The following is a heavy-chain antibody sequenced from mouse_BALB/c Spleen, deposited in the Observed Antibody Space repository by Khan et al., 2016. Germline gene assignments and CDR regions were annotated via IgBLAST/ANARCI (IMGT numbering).Heavy chain of an antibody. CDR3: ARRIVTRDYYGMDY. CDR1: GFNFSSFG. Sequence: EVELVESGGGLVQPGGSRKLSCAASGFNFSSFGMHWVRQAPEKGLEWVAYISSGRNTIYYADTVKGRFTISRDNPKKTLFLQMTSLRSEDTAMYYCARRIVTRDYYGMDYWGQGTSVTVSS. D-gene: IGHD2-5*01. CDR2: ISSGRNTI. V-gene: IGHV5-17*02. J-gene: IGHJ4*01.